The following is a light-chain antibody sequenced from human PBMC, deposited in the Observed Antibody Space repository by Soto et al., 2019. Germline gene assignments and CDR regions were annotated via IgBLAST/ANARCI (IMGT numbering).Light chain of an antibody. CDR3: QQYNIWPQT. V-gene: IGKV3-15*01. Sequence: EIVMTQSPATLSVSPGERATLSCRASQSVSSNLAWYQQKPGQAPRLLLYGASTRATGIPARFSGSGSGTEFTLTISSLQSEDFSFYYCQQYNIWPQTFGQGTKVEIK. J-gene: IGKJ1*01. CDR1: QSVSSN. CDR2: GAS.